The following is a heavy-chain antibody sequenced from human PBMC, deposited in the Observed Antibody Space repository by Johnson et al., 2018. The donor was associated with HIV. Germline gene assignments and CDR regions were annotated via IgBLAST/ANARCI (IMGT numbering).Heavy chain of an antibody. CDR2: ISYDGSNK. J-gene: IGHJ3*02. D-gene: IGHD3-16*01. V-gene: IGHV3-30-3*01. CDR1: GFTFSSYA. Sequence: QMQLVESGGGVVQPGRSLRLSCVASGFTFSSYALHWVRQAPGKGLQWVAVISYDGSNKYYADSVKGRFTISRDNSKNTLHLQMNSLRAADTAVYYCAKVMTASSVNSFGGVIDASDIWGQGTMVTVS. CDR3: AKVMTASSVNSFGGVIDASDI.